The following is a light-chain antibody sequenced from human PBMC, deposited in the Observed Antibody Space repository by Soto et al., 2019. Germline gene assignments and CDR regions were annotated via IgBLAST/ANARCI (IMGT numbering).Light chain of an antibody. CDR1: QTRSSW. CDR2: KAS. Sequence: DIQMTQSPSTLSGSVGDRVTISFRASQTRSSWLAWYQQKPGKAPKLLIYKASTLKSGVPSRFSGSGSGTEFTLTISSLQPDDFATYYCQHYNSYSEAFGQGTKVDIK. V-gene: IGKV1-5*03. CDR3: QHYNSYSEA. J-gene: IGKJ1*01.